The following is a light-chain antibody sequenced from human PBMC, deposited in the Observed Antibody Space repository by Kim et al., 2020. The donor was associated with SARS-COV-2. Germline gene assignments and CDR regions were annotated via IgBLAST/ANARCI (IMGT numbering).Light chain of an antibody. V-gene: IGKV3-11*01. Sequence: EILLTQSPATLSLSPGERATLSCRASQSVSSYLAWYQQRPGQAPRLLIYDASNRATGIPPRFSGSWSGTDFTLTISSLEPEDFAIYYCQQRSNWPLTFGGGTKVDIK. CDR3: QQRSNWPLT. CDR1: QSVSSY. CDR2: DAS. J-gene: IGKJ4*01.